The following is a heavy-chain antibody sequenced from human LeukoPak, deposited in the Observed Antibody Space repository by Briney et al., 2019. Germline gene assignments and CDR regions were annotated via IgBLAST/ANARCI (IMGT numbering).Heavy chain of an antibody. CDR1: GGAISSDNFY. J-gene: IGHJ4*02. Sequence: PSETLSLTCTVSGGAISSDNFYWGWIRQPPGKGLEWIASINYSGTTYYNPSLNSRATISVYTSKTHFSLRLSSITAADTAVYYCARLSDFWGQGILVTVSS. V-gene: IGHV4-39*01. CDR3: ARLSDF. CDR2: INYSGTT.